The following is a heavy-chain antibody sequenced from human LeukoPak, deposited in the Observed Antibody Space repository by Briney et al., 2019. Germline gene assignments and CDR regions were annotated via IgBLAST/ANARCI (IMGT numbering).Heavy chain of an antibody. Sequence: GGSLRFSCAASGFTFSSFRMHWVRHAPGKGLVWVSRINSDGSSTTYADSVKGRFTISRDNAENTLYLQMNSLRAEDTAVYYCATGDSGYDYWGQGTLVTVSS. J-gene: IGHJ4*02. CDR3: ATGDSGYDY. D-gene: IGHD5-12*01. CDR2: INSDGSST. CDR1: GFTFSSFR. V-gene: IGHV3-74*01.